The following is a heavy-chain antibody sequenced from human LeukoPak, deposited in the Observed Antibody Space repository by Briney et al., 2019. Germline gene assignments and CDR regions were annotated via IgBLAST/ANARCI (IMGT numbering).Heavy chain of an antibody. CDR3: AKTYDSSGYGHYWAY. Sequence: GGSLRLSCAASGFTFSSHAMSWVRQAPGKGLEWVSAISGSGGSTYYADSVKGRFTISRDNSKNTLYLQMNSLRAEDTAVYYCAKTYDSSGYGHYWAYWGQGTLVTVSS. CDR2: ISGSGGST. J-gene: IGHJ4*02. D-gene: IGHD3-22*01. V-gene: IGHV3-23*01. CDR1: GFTFSSHA.